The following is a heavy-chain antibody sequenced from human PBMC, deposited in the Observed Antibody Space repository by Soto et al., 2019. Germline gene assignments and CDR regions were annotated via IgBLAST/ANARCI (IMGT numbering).Heavy chain of an antibody. J-gene: IGHJ4*02. CDR2: IGTAGDT. CDR1: GFTFSSYD. CDR3: ARYDILTDSFDY. V-gene: IGHV3-13*01. D-gene: IGHD3-9*01. Sequence: GGSLRLSCAASGFTFSSYDMHWVRQATGKGLEWVSAIGTAGDTYYPGSVKGRFTISRENAKNSLYLQMNSLRAGDTAVYYCARYDILTDSFDYWGQGTLVTVSS.